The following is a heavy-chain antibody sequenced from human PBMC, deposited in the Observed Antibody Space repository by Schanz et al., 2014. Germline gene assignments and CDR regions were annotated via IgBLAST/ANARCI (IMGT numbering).Heavy chain of an antibody. D-gene: IGHD3-22*01. V-gene: IGHV3-30*18. CDR1: GFSFSGFG. CDR2: ISYDGRNK. CDR3: AKDHVGHYDSSGCSDCYYYGMDV. J-gene: IGHJ6*02. Sequence: QVQLVESGGGVVQPGRSLRLSCAGSGFSFSGFGMHWVRQAPGKGLEWVAVISYDGRNKYFADSVKGRFTISRDNSKNTLFLQVNSLRAEDTAVYYCAKDHVGHYDSSGCSDCYYYGMDVWGQGTTVTVSS.